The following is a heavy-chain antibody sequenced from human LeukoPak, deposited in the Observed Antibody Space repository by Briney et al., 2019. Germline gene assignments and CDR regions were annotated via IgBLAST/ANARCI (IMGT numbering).Heavy chain of an antibody. CDR3: ARGGTYYPCIDY. Sequence: GASVKVSCKASGYSFSTTYINWVRQAPGQGLEWVGRISAYNGGTAYAQKFQGRVTMTTDSSTTTAYMHLASLRSDDTAVYYCARGGTYYPCIDYWGQGTLVTVSS. CDR2: ISAYNGGT. V-gene: IGHV1-18*01. D-gene: IGHD1-26*01. CDR1: GYSFSTTY. J-gene: IGHJ4*01.